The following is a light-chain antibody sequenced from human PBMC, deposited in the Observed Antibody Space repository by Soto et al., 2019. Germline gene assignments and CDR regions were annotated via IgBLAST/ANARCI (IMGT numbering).Light chain of an antibody. Sequence: EIVLTQSPATLSLSPGERATLSCRASQSVSSYLAWYQQKPGQAPSLLIYDASNRATGIPARFSGSGSGTDLPLTISSLEPEDFAVYYCQQRSNWPYTFGQGTKGEIE. CDR3: QQRSNWPYT. J-gene: IGKJ1*01. CDR1: QSVSSY. CDR2: DAS. V-gene: IGKV3-11*01.